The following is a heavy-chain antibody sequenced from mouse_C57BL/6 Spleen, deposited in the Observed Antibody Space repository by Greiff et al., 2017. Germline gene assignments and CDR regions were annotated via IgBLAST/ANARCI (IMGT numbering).Heavy chain of an antibody. CDR2: IDPETGGT. V-gene: IGHV1-15*01. J-gene: IGHJ2*01. CDR1: GYTFTDYE. CDR3: TRYYGNYPFDY. Sequence: VQLQQSGAELVRPGASVTLSCKASGYTFTDYEMHWVKQTPVHGLEWIGAIDPETGGTAYNQKFKGKAILTADKSSSTAYMELRSLTSEYSAVYYCTRYYGNYPFDYWGQGTTLTVSS. D-gene: IGHD2-1*01.